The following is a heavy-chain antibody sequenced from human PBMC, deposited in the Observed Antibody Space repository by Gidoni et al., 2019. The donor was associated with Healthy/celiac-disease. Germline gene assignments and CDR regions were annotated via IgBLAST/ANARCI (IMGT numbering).Heavy chain of an antibody. D-gene: IGHD3-22*01. CDR2: ISSSSSTI. CDR3: ARDRYYDSSGSDAFDI. V-gene: IGHV3-48*02. J-gene: IGHJ3*02. CDR1: GFPFSTYS. Sequence: EVQLVESGGGLVQLGGSLRLSCAASGFPFSTYSMNWVRQAPGKGLEWVSYISSSSSTIYYADSVKGRFTISRDNAKNSLYLQMNSLRDEDTAVYYCARDRYYDSSGSDAFDIWGQGTMVTVSS.